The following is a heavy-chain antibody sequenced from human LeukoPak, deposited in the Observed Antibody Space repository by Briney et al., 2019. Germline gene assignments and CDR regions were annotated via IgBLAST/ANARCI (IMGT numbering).Heavy chain of an antibody. J-gene: IGHJ6*03. CDR3: ARDRALFYTYNYYYYMDV. CDR2: IYSGGST. CDR1: GFTVSSNY. V-gene: IGHV3-53*01. Sequence: GGSLRLSCAASGFTVSSNYMSWVRQAPGKGLEWVSVIYSGGSTYYADSVKGRFTISRDNSKNTLYLQMNSLRAEDTAVYYCARDRALFYTYNYYYYMDVWGKGTTVTVSS. D-gene: IGHD3-3*01.